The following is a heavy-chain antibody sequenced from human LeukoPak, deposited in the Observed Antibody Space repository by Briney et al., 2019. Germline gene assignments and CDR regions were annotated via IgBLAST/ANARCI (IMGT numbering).Heavy chain of an antibody. V-gene: IGHV1-69*13. CDR1: GGTFSSYA. D-gene: IGHD3-3*01. J-gene: IGHJ5*02. CDR3: GIMEYYDFWSGANWFDP. Sequence: SVKVSCKASGGTFSSYAISWVRQAPGQGLEWMGGIIPIFGTANYAQKFQGRVTITADESTSTAYVELSSLRSEDTAVYYCGIMEYYDFWSGANWFDPWGQGTLVTVSS. CDR2: IIPIFGTA.